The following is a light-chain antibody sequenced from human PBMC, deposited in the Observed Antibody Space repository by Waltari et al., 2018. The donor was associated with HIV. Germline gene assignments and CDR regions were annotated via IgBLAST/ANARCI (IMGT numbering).Light chain of an antibody. J-gene: IGLJ3*02. CDR3: AAWDDSLNGWV. V-gene: IGLV2-11*01. CDR1: SSDVGLYKY. Sequence: QSALTQPRSVSGSPGQSVTISCTGTSSDVGLYKYVPWYQQHPGKVPKLLIYSYNRRPSGVPDRFSGSKSGTSASLAISGLQSEDEAHYYCAAWDDSLNGWVFGGGTKLTVL. CDR2: SYN.